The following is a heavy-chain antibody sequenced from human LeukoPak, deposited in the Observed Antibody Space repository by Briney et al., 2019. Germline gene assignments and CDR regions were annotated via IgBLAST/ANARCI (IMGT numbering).Heavy chain of an antibody. D-gene: IGHD3-3*01. J-gene: IGHJ5*02. CDR3: ARGDLKSDWSDP. CDR2: FYNSGRT. CDR1: GGSISSDLYY. V-gene: IGHV4-61*02. Sequence: SQTLSLTCTVSGGSISSDLYYWNWIRQPAGKGLEWIGRFYNSGRTNFNPSLKSRVTISADTSKNQFSLKLRSVTAADTAVYYCARGDLKSDWSDPWGQGTLVIVST.